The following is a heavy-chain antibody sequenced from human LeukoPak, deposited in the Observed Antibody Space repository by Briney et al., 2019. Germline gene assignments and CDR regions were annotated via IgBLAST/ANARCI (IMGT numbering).Heavy chain of an antibody. CDR3: ARACSGGSCNWFDP. V-gene: IGHV1-2*06. CDR1: GYTFTSYD. D-gene: IGHD2-15*01. J-gene: IGHJ5*02. CDR2: INPNSGGT. Sequence: ASVKVSCKASGYTFTSYDINWVRQATGQGLEWMGRINPNSGGTNYAQKFQGRVTMTRDTSISTAYMELSRLRSDDTAVYYCARACSGGSCNWFDPWGQGTLVTVSS.